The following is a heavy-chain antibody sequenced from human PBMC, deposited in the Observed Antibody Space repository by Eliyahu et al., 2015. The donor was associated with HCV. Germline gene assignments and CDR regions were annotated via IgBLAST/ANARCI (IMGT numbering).Heavy chain of an antibody. CDR1: GFXFSSXG. J-gene: IGHJ4*02. CDR3: AKPGFGDYYDSSGYVGYFDY. D-gene: IGHD3-22*01. V-gene: IGHV3-30*18. Sequence: QVQLVESGGGVVQPGRSLRLSCAASGFXFSSXGMHWVRQGPGKGLEWVAVISYDGSNKYYADSVKGRFTISRDNSKNTLYLQMNSLRAEDTAVYYCAKPGFGDYYDSSGYVGYFDYWGQGTLVTVSS. CDR2: ISYDGSNK.